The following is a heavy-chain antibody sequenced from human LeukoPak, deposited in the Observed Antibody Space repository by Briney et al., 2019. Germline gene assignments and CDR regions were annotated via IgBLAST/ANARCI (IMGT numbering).Heavy chain of an antibody. Sequence: GASVKVSCKASGGTFSSYAISWVRQAPGQGLEWMGRIIPIFGTANYAQKFQGRVTITTDESTSTAYMELSSLRSEDTAVYYCAGGRLVPAAIFDPWGQGTLVTVSS. D-gene: IGHD2-2*01. CDR1: GGTFSSYA. J-gene: IGHJ5*02. CDR2: IIPIFGTA. V-gene: IGHV1-69*05. CDR3: AGGRLVPAAIFDP.